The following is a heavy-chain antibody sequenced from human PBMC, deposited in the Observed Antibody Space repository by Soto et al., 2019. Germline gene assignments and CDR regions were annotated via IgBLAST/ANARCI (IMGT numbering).Heavy chain of an antibody. CDR1: GYTFTSYG. J-gene: IGHJ5*01. D-gene: IGHD3-3*01. CDR3: ASDQSGLECLLYGDNWFDP. CDR2: ISAYNGNT. V-gene: IGHV1-18*01. Sequence: QVQLVQSGAEVKKPGASVKVSCKASGYTFTSYGISWVRQAPGQGLEWMGWISAYNGNTNYAQKLQGRVTMTTDTSTSPAYMELRCLRAGGTVVYYWASDQSGLECLLYGDNWFDPWGEGTLVSVSS.